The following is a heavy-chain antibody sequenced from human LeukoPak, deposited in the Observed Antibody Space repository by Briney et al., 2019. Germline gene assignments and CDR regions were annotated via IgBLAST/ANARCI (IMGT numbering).Heavy chain of an antibody. D-gene: IGHD5-12*01. CDR3: AREGGYGDAFDI. V-gene: IGHV3-23*01. Sequence: GGSLRLSCAASGFTFSSYAMSWVRQAPGKGLEWVSAISGSGGSTYYADSVKGRFTISRDNAKNSLYLQMNSLRAEDTAVYYCAREGGYGDAFDIWGQGTMVTVSS. CDR2: ISGSGGST. J-gene: IGHJ3*02. CDR1: GFTFSSYA.